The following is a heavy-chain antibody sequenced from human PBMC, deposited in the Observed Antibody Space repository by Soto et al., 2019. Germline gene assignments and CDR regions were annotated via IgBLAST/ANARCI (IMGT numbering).Heavy chain of an antibody. V-gene: IGHV1-69*02. J-gene: IGHJ4*02. CDR1: GGTFGSYT. D-gene: IGHD2-21*02. Sequence: SVKVSCKASGGTFGSYTSTWVRQAPGQGLECMGTIIPMLGIANYAQKFQDRLTITADKSTSTAYMELNSLRSEDTAVYYCARGVGVVVVTTLDYWGQGTLVTVSS. CDR3: ARGVGVVVVTTLDY. CDR2: IIPMLGIA.